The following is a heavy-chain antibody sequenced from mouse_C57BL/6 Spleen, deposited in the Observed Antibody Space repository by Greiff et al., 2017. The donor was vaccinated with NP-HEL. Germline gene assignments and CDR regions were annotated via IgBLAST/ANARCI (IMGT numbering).Heavy chain of an antibody. V-gene: IGHV1-80*01. Sequence: QVQLQQSGAELVKPGASVKISCKASGYAFSSYWMNWVKQRPGKGLEWIGQIYPGDGDTNYNGKFKGKATLTADKSSSTAYMQLSSLTSEDSAVYFCARWSSGYGFDYWGQGTTLTVSS. CDR1: GYAFSSYW. CDR2: IYPGDGDT. CDR3: ARWSSGYGFDY. J-gene: IGHJ2*01. D-gene: IGHD3-2*02.